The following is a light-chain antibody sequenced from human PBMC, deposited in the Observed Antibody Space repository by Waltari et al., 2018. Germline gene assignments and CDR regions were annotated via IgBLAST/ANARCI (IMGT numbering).Light chain of an antibody. CDR3: QQYNSYPIT. J-gene: IGKJ5*01. CDR2: AAS. CDR1: QGISKY. V-gene: IGKV1-16*02. Sequence: DIQMTQSPSSLSASVVDRVTITGRASQGISKYLAWCQQKPGKAPKSLLYAASSLQSGVPSQFSGSGSGTDFTLPISSLQPEDFATYYCQQYNSYPITFGQGIRLEIK.